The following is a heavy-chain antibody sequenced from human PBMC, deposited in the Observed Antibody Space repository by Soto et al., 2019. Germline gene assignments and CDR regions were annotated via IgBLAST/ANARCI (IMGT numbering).Heavy chain of an antibody. V-gene: IGHV4-30-4*01. CDR3: ARDVHIVVVPGLFDP. CDR1: GGSISSGDYY. J-gene: IGHJ5*02. Sequence: SETLSLTCTVSGGSISSGDYYWSWIRQPPGKGLEWIGYIYYSGSTYYNPSLKSRVTISVDTSKNQFSLKLSSVTAADTAVYYCARDVHIVVVPGLFDPWGQGTLVTVSS. D-gene: IGHD2-2*01. CDR2: IYYSGST.